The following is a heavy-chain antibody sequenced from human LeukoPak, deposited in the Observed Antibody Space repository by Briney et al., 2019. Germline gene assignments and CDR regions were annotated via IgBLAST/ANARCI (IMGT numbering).Heavy chain of an antibody. V-gene: IGHV4-34*01. CDR2: IDHSGIT. J-gene: IGHJ5*02. CDR3: ATDNWFDP. CDR1: GQTFSSYY. Sequence: SDTLSLTCGVYGQTFSSYYWSWIRPPPGKGLEWIGEIDHSGITRYTPSLKCRVTISVDTSKNQFSLKLTSVTAADTAVYYCATDNWFDPWSQGTLVTVSS.